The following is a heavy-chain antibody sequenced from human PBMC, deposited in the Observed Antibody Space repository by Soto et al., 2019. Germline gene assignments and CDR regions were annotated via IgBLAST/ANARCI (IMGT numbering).Heavy chain of an antibody. D-gene: IGHD5-18*01. CDR3: ARHPGLWLAWIDY. CDR2: ISYDGSNK. Sequence: PWGSLRLSCTASGFTFGDYAMSWVRQAPGKGLGWVAVISYDGSNKYYADSVKVRFTISRDNSKNTLYLQMNSLRAEDTAVYYCARHPGLWLAWIDYWGQRTLVTVSS. V-gene: IGHV3-30-3*01. J-gene: IGHJ4*02. CDR1: GFTFGDYA.